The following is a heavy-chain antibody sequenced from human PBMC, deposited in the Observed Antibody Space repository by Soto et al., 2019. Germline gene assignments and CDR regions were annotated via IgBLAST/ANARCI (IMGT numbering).Heavy chain of an antibody. Sequence: EVQLVESGGGLVQPGRSLRLSCAGSGFTFDDYAMHWVREAPGKGLEWVSGISWNSGSIGYADSVKGRFTISRDNAKNALYLEMNSLRAEHTAWYYCAKATREYRSIGTDYWGQGTRVTVPS. CDR2: ISWNSGSI. CDR3: AKATREYRSIGTDY. D-gene: IGHD6-6*01. V-gene: IGHV3-9*01. J-gene: IGHJ4*02. CDR1: GFTFDDYA.